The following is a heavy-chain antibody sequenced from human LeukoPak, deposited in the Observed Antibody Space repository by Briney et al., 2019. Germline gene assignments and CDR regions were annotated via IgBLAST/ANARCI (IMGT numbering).Heavy chain of an antibody. CDR3: ARAGDGSGSYDNADFDY. Sequence: SETLSLTCTVSGGSLSSSSYYWGWIRQPPGKGLEWIGRIYTTGSTNYNPSLKSRVTMSIDTSKNQFSLKVISVTAADAAVYYCARAGDGSGSYDNADFDYWGQGTLVTVSS. V-gene: IGHV4-39*07. CDR2: IYTTGST. D-gene: IGHD3-10*01. CDR1: GGSLSSSSYY. J-gene: IGHJ4*02.